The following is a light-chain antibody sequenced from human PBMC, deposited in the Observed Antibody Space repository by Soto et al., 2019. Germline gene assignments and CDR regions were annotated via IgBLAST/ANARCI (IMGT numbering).Light chain of an antibody. Sequence: DVVMTQSPLSLPVTLGQPASSSCRSSQSLVYSDGNTYLNRFQQRPGQSPRRLIYKVSNRDSGVPDRFSGSGSGTDVTLNTSRVEADDVGVYYCMQGTHWPWTFGQGTKVEIK. V-gene: IGKV2-30*01. CDR2: KVS. CDR1: QSLVYSDGNTY. J-gene: IGKJ1*01. CDR3: MQGTHWPWT.